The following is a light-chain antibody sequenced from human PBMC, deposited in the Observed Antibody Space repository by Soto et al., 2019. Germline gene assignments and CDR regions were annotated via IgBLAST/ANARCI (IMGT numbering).Light chain of an antibody. V-gene: IGLV2-8*01. Sequence: QSALTQPPCASGSPGQSVTISFTGTSSDVGGHDYVSWYQQYPGKAPKLIIYEVSKRPSGVPDRFSGSKSVNTASLTVSGLQAEDEADYYCSSYAGGTNLVFGGGTKLTVL. CDR2: EVS. CDR1: SSDVGGHDY. J-gene: IGLJ2*01. CDR3: SSYAGGTNLV.